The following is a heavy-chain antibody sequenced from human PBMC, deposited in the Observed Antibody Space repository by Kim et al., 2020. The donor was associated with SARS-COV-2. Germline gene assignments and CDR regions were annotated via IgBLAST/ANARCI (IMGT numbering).Heavy chain of an antibody. CDR2: INHIGST. CDR1: GGSFSGYY. D-gene: IGHD3-22*01. CDR3: ARGVSGITMRVVVKPYYYYGMDV. Sequence: SETLSLTCAVYGGSFSGYYWSWIRQLPGKGLEWIGEINHIGSTNYNPSLKSRVTISLDTSKNQFSLKLSSVTAADTAVYYCARGVSGITMRVVVKPYYYYGMDVWGQGTTVTVSS. J-gene: IGHJ6*02. V-gene: IGHV4-34*01.